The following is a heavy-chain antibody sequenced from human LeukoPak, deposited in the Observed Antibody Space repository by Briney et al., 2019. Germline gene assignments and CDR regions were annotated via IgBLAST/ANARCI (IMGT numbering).Heavy chain of an antibody. V-gene: IGHV4-59*08. CDR3: ARHPELYFFDY. CDR2: IYYSGST. J-gene: IGHJ4*02. D-gene: IGHD3-10*01. CDR1: GGSISSYY. Sequence: PSETLSLTCTVSGGSISSYYWSWIRQPPGKGLEWIGYIYYSGSTNYNPSLKSRVTLSADTSQNQVSLTMSSVTAADTAVYYCARHPELYFFDYWGQGTLVTVSS.